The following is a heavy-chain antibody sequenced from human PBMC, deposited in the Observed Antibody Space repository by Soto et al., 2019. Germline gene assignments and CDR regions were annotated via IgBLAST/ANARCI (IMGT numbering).Heavy chain of an antibody. Sequence: SQTLSLTCAISVDTVSSNIAAWDWIRQSPSRGLEWLGRTYYRSKWYTDYAVSVRGRITINPDTSENQFTLQLISMTPEDTAVYYCARNIGGPRDSWGQGTLVTVS. V-gene: IGHV6-1*01. CDR1: VDTVSSNIAA. D-gene: IGHD3-16*01. CDR3: ARNIGGPRDS. J-gene: IGHJ4*02. CDR2: TYYRSKWYT.